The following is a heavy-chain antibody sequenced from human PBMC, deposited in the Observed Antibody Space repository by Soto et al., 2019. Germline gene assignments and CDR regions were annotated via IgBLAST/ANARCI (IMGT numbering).Heavy chain of an antibody. J-gene: IGHJ5*02. CDR1: GGSISSGGYS. Sequence: TLSLTCAVSGGSISSGGYSWSWIRQPPGKGLEWIGYIYHSGSTCYNPSLKSRVTISVDRSKNQFSLKLSSVTAADTAVYYCARVPDRWGQGTLVTVSS. V-gene: IGHV4-30-2*01. D-gene: IGHD2-2*01. CDR3: ARVPDR. CDR2: IYHSGST.